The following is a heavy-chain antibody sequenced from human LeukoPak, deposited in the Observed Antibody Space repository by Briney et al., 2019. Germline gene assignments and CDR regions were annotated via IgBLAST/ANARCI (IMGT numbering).Heavy chain of an antibody. J-gene: IGHJ4*02. D-gene: IGHD3-22*01. CDR2: ISGSGDNT. CDR3: AKGSYYDSSGSFYFDY. V-gene: IGHV3-23*01. Sequence: GGSLRLSCAASGFTFSSYAMSWVRQAPGRGLEWVSGISGSGDNTYYADSVKGRFTISRDNSKNTLYVQVNSLGTEDTAAYYCAKGSYYDSSGSFYFDYWGQGTLVTVSS. CDR1: GFTFSSYA.